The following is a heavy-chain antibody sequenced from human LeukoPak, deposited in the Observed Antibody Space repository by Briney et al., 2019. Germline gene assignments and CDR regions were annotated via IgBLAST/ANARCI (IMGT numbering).Heavy chain of an antibody. V-gene: IGHV4-39*07. Sequence: SETLSLTCTVSGGSISSSSYYWGWIRQPPGKGLEWIGSIYYSGSTYYNPSLKSRVTISVDTSKNQFSLKLRSVTAADTAIYYCARKQYSTSSLDYWGRGTLVTVSS. CDR2: IYYSGST. CDR3: ARKQYSTSSLDY. D-gene: IGHD6-6*01. CDR1: GGSISSSSYY. J-gene: IGHJ4*02.